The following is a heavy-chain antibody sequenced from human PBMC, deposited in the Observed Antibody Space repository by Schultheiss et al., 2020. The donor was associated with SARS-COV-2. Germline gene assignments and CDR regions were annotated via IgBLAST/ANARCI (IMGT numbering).Heavy chain of an antibody. J-gene: IGHJ6*02. D-gene: IGHD5-18*01. CDR3: ARGGYSYGYRYYYYYGMDV. CDR1: GYSISSGYY. CDR2: INHSGRT. Sequence: SETLSLTCAVSGYSISSGYYWGWIRQPPGKGLEWIGEINHSGRTNYNPSLKSRVTISVDTSKNQFSLKLSSVTAADTAVYYCARGGYSYGYRYYYYYGMDVWGQGTTVTVSS. V-gene: IGHV4-38-2*01.